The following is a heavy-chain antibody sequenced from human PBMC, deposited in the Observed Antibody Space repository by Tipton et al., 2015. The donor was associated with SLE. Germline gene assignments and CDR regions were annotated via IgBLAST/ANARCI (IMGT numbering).Heavy chain of an antibody. CDR2: INHSGST. D-gene: IGHD6-19*01. CDR1: GGSFSGYY. J-gene: IGHJ3*02. CDR3: ARVPYSSGWTRWAFDI. Sequence: TLSLTCAVYGGSFSGYYWSWIRQPPGKGLEWIGEINHSGSTNYNPSLKSRVTISVDTSKNQFSLKLSSVTAADTAVYYCARVPYSSGWTRWAFDIWGQGTMATVSS. V-gene: IGHV4-34*01.